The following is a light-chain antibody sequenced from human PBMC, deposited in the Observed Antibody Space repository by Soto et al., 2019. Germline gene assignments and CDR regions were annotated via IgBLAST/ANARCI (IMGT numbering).Light chain of an antibody. J-gene: IGKJ4*01. CDR3: QQRYNWPLS. Sequence: EIVLTQSPATLSLSPGEGATLSCRASQTVSNFLAWYQQKPGQAPRLLIYDASKRATGIPARFSGSGSGTDFTLTISSLEPEDFAVYYCQQRYNWPLSFGLGTKVEIK. CDR1: QTVSNF. V-gene: IGKV3-11*01. CDR2: DAS.